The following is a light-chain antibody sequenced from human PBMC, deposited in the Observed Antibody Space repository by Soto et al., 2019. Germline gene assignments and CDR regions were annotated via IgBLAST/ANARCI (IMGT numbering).Light chain of an antibody. CDR3: QQYYSYPPT. CDR1: QGISSY. J-gene: IGKJ1*01. CDR2: AAS. V-gene: IGKV1-8*01. Sequence: AIRMTQYPSSLSASTGDRVTITCRASQGISSYLVWYQQKPGKAPKLLIYAASTLQSGVPSRFSGSGSGTDFTLTISCLQSEDFATYYCQQYYSYPPTFGQGTKVEIK.